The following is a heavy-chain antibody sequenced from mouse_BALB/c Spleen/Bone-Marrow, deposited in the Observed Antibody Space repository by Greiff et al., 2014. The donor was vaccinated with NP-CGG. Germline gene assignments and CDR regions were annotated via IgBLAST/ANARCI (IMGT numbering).Heavy chain of an antibody. Sequence: QVQLQQLGPGLVAPSQSLSISCTVSGFSLTSYGVHWVRQPPGKGLEWLGVIWADGSTNYNSALMSRLSISKDNSKSQVFLKMNSLQTDDTAMYYCARITTATGAMDYWGQGTSVTVSS. V-gene: IGHV2-9*02. CDR3: ARITTATGAMDY. CDR2: IWADGST. CDR1: GFSLTSYG. J-gene: IGHJ4*01. D-gene: IGHD1-2*01.